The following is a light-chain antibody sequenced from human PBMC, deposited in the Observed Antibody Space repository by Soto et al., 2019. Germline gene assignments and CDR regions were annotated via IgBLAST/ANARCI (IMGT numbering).Light chain of an antibody. J-gene: IGLJ1*01. Sequence: QSALTQPASVSGSPGQSITISFTGTSSEVGGYNFVSWYQQHPGKAPKLMIYDVSNRPSGVSNRFSGSKSGNTASLTISGLQAEDEADYYCSSYTSSSTLYVFGTGTKVTVL. CDR1: SSEVGGYNF. CDR3: SSYTSSSTLYV. CDR2: DVS. V-gene: IGLV2-14*01.